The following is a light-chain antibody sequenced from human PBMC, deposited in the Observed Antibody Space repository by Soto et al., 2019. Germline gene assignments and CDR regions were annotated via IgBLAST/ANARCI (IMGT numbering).Light chain of an antibody. Sequence: EIVLTQYPATLSLSPGERGTLSCGASQSVGRYLAWYQHKPGQAPRLLIYGASNRATDIPGRFSGRGSGTDFTLTISSLESGDSAVYYCQQRDKWPRTFGQGTKLEIK. CDR3: QQRDKWPRT. CDR1: QSVGRY. V-gene: IGKV3-11*01. J-gene: IGKJ2*01. CDR2: GAS.